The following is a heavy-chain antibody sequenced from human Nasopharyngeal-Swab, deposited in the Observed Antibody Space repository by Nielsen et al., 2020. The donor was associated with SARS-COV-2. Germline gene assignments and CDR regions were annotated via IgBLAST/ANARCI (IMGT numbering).Heavy chain of an antibody. D-gene: IGHD3-9*01. V-gene: IGHV3-73*01. CDR2: IRSKANSYAT. CDR3: TRRRGDILTGLNWFDP. Sequence: GESLKISCAASGFTFSGSAMHWVRQASGKGLEWVGRIRSKANSYATAYAASVKGRLTISRDDSKNTAYPQMNSLKTEDTAVYYCTRRRGDILTGLNWFDPWGQGTLVTVSS. J-gene: IGHJ5*02. CDR1: GFTFSGSA.